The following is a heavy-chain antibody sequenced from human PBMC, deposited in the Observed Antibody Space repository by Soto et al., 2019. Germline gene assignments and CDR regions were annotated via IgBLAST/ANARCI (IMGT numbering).Heavy chain of an antibody. CDR3: AKAGGKQQLDGNFQH. J-gene: IGHJ1*01. CDR1: GFTFDDYA. D-gene: IGHD6-13*01. CDR2: ISWNSGSI. V-gene: IGHV3-9*01. Sequence: EVQLVESGGGLVQPGRSLRLSCAASGFTFDDYAMHWVRQAPGKGLEWVSGISWNSGSIGYADSVKGRFTISRDNAKNSLYLQMNSLRAEDTALYYCAKAGGKQQLDGNFQHWGQGTLVTVSS.